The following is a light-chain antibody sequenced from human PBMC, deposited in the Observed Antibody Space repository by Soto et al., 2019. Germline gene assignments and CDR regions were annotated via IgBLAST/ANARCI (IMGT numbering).Light chain of an antibody. V-gene: IGKV1-27*01. CDR1: QGLSNY. CDR2: AAS. J-gene: IGKJ1*01. CDR3: KKYNSALLT. Sequence: DIQMTQSPSSLSASVGDRVTITCRASQGLSNYLAWYQQKPGKVPKLLIYAASTLQSGVQSRFSGSGSGTDVTLTISSLQPEEVATYYCKKYNSALLTFGQGTKVEIK.